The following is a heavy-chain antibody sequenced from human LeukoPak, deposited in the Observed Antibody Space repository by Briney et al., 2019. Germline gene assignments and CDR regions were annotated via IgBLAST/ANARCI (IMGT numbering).Heavy chain of an antibody. D-gene: IGHD3-16*01. V-gene: IGHV3-23*01. CDR1: GFTFSSYA. Sequence: GXXLRLSCAPSGFTFSSYAMTWVRQAPGKGLEWVSTFSDSGGNTYYADSVKGRFTISRDNSKNTLYLQMNTLRAEDTAVYYCAKVLNYGSDSWGQGTLVTVSS. J-gene: IGHJ4*02. CDR2: FSDSGGNT. CDR3: AKVLNYGSDS.